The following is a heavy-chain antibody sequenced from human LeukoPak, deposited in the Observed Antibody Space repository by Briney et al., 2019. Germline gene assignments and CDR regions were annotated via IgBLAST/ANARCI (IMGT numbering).Heavy chain of an antibody. Sequence: SETLSLTCTVSGGSISSYYWSWVRQPPGKRLEWIGYISYSGSTYYNPPPKSRVTISVDTSKNQFSLKLSSVTAADTAVYFCARGGGDPGYFQHWGQGTLVTVSS. CDR1: GGSISSYY. D-gene: IGHD4-17*01. J-gene: IGHJ1*01. V-gene: IGHV4-59*01. CDR2: ISYSGST. CDR3: ARGGGDPGYFQH.